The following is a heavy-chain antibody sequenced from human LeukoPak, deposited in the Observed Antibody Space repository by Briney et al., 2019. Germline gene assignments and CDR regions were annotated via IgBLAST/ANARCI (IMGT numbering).Heavy chain of an antibody. J-gene: IGHJ4*02. CDR1: GFTFGDYA. V-gene: IGHV3-23*01. CDR2: ISGSGGYT. D-gene: IGHD2-2*01. Sequence: GGSLRLSCTASGFTFGDYAMSWVRQAPGKGLEWVSSISGSGGYTYYADSVKGRFTISRDNSKNTLYLQMNSLRAEDTAVYYCAKDRGYCSSTSCYFFDYWGQGTLVTVSS. CDR3: AKDRGYCSSTSCYFFDY.